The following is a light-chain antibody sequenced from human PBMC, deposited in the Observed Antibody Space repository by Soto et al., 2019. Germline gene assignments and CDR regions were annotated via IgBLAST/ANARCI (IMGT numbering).Light chain of an antibody. CDR3: QQIYSAPLT. CDR2: AAS. J-gene: IGKJ4*01. Sequence: DIVMTQSPDSLAVSLGERATISCKSNQSLFYSSNNKDYLGWYRQKPGKAPKLLIYAASSLQSGVPSRFSGSGSETEFTLSISSLQPEDFATYFCQQIYSAPLTFGGGTKVDIK. V-gene: IGKV1-39*01. CDR1: QSLFYSSNNKDY.